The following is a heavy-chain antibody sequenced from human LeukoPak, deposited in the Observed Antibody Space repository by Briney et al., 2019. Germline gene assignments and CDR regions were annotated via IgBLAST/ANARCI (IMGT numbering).Heavy chain of an antibody. J-gene: IGHJ6*02. CDR1: GGSFSGYY. V-gene: IGHV4-34*01. D-gene: IGHD2-8*01. Sequence: SETLSLTCAVYGGSFSGYYWSWIRQPPGKGLEWIGEINHSGSTNYNPSLKSRVTISVDTSKNQFSLKLSSVTAADTAVYYCARAPPIVLMVYAPRRSGMDVWCQGTTVTVSS. CDR3: ARAPPIVLMVYAPRRSGMDV. CDR2: INHSGST.